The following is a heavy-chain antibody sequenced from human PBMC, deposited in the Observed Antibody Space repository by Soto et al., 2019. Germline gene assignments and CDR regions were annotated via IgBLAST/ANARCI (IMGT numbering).Heavy chain of an antibody. CDR3: ARGAADTAMVDS. J-gene: IGHJ4*02. V-gene: IGHV4-59*01. CDR1: GGSIRIYY. CDR2: IFYSGST. D-gene: IGHD5-18*01. Sequence: SETLSLTCTVSGGSIRIYYWTWIRHPPGKGLEWLGYIFYSGSTFYNPSLKSRVTISIHTSKSQFSLQLTSVTAADTAVYYCARGAADTAMVDSWGQGTLVTVSS.